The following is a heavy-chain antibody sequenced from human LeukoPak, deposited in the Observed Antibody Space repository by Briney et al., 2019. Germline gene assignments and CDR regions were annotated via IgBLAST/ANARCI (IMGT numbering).Heavy chain of an antibody. D-gene: IGHD2-21*02. Sequence: GGSLRLSCAASGFTFSSYAMHWVRQAPGEGLEYVSAISTNGGSTYYASSVRGRFTISRDNSENTLYLQMGSLRAEDMAVYYCARGKGVYCGGDCSALDYWGQGTLVTVPS. CDR2: ISTNGGST. CDR1: GFTFSSYA. J-gene: IGHJ4*02. V-gene: IGHV3-64*01. CDR3: ARGKGVYCGGDCSALDY.